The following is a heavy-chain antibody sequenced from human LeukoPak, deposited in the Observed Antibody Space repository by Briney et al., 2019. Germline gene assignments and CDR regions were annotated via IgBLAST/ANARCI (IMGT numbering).Heavy chain of an antibody. J-gene: IGHJ6*02. Sequence: GGSLRLSCAASGFTFSSYAMHWVRQAPGKGLEWVAVISYDGSNKYYADSVKGRFTISRDNSKNTLYLQMNSLRAEDTALYYCAKEYGDHPYYYYGMDVWGQGTTVTVSS. V-gene: IGHV3-30-3*01. CDR3: AKEYGDHPYYYYGMDV. CDR2: ISYDGSNK. D-gene: IGHD4-17*01. CDR1: GFTFSSYA.